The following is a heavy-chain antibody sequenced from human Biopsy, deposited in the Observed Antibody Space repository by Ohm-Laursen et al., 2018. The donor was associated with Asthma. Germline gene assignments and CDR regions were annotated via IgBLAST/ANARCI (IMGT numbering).Heavy chain of an antibody. CDR1: GYTFTNYY. CDR2: INPSGGDT. J-gene: IGHJ4*02. V-gene: IGHV1-46*01. Sequence: VSVKVSCNASGYTFTNYYIHWVRQAPGQGLEWVGIINPSGGDTSYPQKFQGRVSVTMDTSTSTVSMELSSLRSEDTAVYYCALSQFDYWGQGTLLTVSS. CDR3: ALSQFDY.